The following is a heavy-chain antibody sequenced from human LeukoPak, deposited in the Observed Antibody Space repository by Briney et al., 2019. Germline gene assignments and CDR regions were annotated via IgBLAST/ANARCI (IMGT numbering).Heavy chain of an antibody. CDR2: TYNRSKWSY. J-gene: IGHJ4*02. CDR3: ARVRSGSFIE. CDR1: GDSVSSNLVT. D-gene: IGHD3-22*01. V-gene: IGHV6-1*01. Sequence: SQTLSLTCAISGDSVSSNLVTWNWIRQSPLRGLEWLGRTYNRSKWSYDYGESVKSRLTVNADTSKNQFSLQLTSVSPEDTAVYYCARVRSGSFIEWGQGTLVTVSS.